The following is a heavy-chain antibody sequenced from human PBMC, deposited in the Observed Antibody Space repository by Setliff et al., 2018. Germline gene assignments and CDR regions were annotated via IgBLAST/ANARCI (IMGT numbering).Heavy chain of an antibody. D-gene: IGHD3-16*01. CDR1: GYPFTGYA. CDR2: INTNTGNP. CDR3: ARGVYEYSYGYRGHYYYYMDV. J-gene: IGHJ6*03. V-gene: IGHV7-4-1*02. Sequence: ASVKAPCKASGYPFTGYAINWVRQAPGQGLEYLGWINTNTGNPTYVQGFTGRFVFSLDTSVSTAYLQISSLKAEDTAVYYCARGVYEYSYGYRGHYYYYMDVWGKGATVTVS.